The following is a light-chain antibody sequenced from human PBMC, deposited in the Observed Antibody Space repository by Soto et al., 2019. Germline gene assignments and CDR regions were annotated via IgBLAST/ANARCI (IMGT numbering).Light chain of an antibody. CDR3: QQYGSSPQPFT. V-gene: IGKV3-20*01. CDR2: GAS. CDR1: QSVISRN. J-gene: IGKJ5*01. Sequence: EIVLTQSPGTLSLSPGERATLSCRASQSVISRNLAWYQQKPGQAPRLLIYGASSRAPGIPDRFSGSGSGKDFTLTISRLEPEDFAVYYCQQYGSSPQPFTFGQGTRLEIK.